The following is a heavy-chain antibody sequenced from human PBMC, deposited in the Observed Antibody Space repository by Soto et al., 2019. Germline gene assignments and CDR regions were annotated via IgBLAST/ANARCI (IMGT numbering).Heavy chain of an antibody. Sequence: QVRLVESGGDLVQPGRSLRLSCAASGFTFGSYGMHWVRQALGKGLEWVAMISYDGRHQYYADSVKGRFTISRDNFKDTLYLQMNGLTPEDTAIYFCARELDIPPDYYFDYWGQGNLVTVSS. D-gene: IGHD5-12*01. CDR1: GFTFGSYG. CDR3: ARELDIPPDYYFDY. V-gene: IGHV3-30*03. CDR2: ISYDGRHQ. J-gene: IGHJ4*02.